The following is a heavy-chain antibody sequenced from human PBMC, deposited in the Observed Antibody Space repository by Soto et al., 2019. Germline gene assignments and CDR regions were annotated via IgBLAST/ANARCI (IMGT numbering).Heavy chain of an antibody. V-gene: IGHV4-59*01. D-gene: IGHD3-10*01. CDR3: ARRTMVRGVMDYYYGMDV. Sequence: PSETLSLTXAVSGGSISSYYWSWIRQPPGKGLEWIGYTYYSGSTNYNPSLKSRVTISVDTSKNQFSLKLGSVTAADTAVYYCARRTMVRGVMDYYYGMDVWGQGTTVTVSS. J-gene: IGHJ6*02. CDR2: TYYSGST. CDR1: GGSISSYY.